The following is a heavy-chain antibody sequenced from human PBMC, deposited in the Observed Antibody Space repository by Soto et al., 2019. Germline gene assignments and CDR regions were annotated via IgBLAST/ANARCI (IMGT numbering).Heavy chain of an antibody. CDR1: GFSFSDYY. V-gene: IGHV3-11*06. J-gene: IGHJ4*02. CDR2: SSNSGSFT. CDR3: VRSGDNYNLLDY. D-gene: IGHD1-1*01. Sequence: PGGSLRLSCAASGFSFSDYYMSWIRQAPGKGLEWIGYSSNSGSFTRYADSVKGRFSISRDNAKNSLFLQINSLRGEDTAIYYCVRSGDNYNLLDYWGQGXPVTVSS.